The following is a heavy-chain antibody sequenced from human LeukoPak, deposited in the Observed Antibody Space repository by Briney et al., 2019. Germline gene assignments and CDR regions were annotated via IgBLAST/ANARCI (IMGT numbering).Heavy chain of an antibody. CDR3: ARGASQQLVFDY. CDR2: ISSSSSYI. V-gene: IGHV3-21*01. D-gene: IGHD6-13*01. CDR1: GFTFSSYS. J-gene: IGHJ4*02. Sequence: GGPLRLSCAASGFTFSSYSMNRVRQAPGKGLEWVSSISSSSSYIYYADSVKGRFTISRDNAKNSLYLQMNSLRAEDTAVYYCARGASQQLVFDYWGQGTLVTVSS.